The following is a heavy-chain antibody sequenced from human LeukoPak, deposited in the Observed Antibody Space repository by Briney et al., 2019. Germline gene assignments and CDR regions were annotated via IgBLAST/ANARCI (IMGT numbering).Heavy chain of an antibody. CDR3: ARQSGYSYGFDY. CDR2: ISSSGSTI. D-gene: IGHD5-18*01. CDR1: GFTFSSYE. Sequence: GGSLRLSSAASGFTFSSYEMDWVRQAPGKGLEWVSYISSSGSTIYYADSVKGRFTISRDNAKNSLYLQMNSLRAEDTAVYYCARQSGYSYGFDYWGQGTLVTVSS. J-gene: IGHJ4*02. V-gene: IGHV3-48*03.